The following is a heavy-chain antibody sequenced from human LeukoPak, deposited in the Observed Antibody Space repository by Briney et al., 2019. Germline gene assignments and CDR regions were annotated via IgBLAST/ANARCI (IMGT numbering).Heavy chain of an antibody. Sequence: SETLSLTCAVFGGPFRGYYWSWIRQPPGKGLEWIGEINHSGSTNYNPSLKSRVTISVDTSKNQFSLKLSSVTAADTAVYYCARSDYYDSCLDYWGQGTLVTVSS. J-gene: IGHJ4*02. CDR2: INHSGST. D-gene: IGHD3-22*01. CDR3: ARSDYYDSCLDY. V-gene: IGHV4-34*01. CDR1: GGPFRGYY.